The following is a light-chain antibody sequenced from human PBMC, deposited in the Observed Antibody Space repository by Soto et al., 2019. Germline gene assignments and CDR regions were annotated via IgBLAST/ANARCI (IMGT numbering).Light chain of an antibody. J-gene: IGKJ1*01. Sequence: DIQMTQSPTSLSASVGDRVTITCRASQGIVYNLAWYQQKPGKVPKVLIYTASTLHSGVPSRFSGSGSGTEFTLTINSLQPEDGATYFCQKYDSVPWSFGQGTRVDI. CDR3: QKYDSVPWS. CDR1: QGIVYN. CDR2: TAS. V-gene: IGKV1-27*01.